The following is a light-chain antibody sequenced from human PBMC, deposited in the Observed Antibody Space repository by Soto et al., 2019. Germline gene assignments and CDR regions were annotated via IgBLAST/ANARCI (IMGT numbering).Light chain of an antibody. CDR3: QQYNNWPRT. Sequence: EIVLTQSPATLSLSPGERATLSCRASQSVSSYLAWYQQKPGQAPRLLIYGASTRATGIPVRFSGSGFGTEFTLTISSLQSEDFAVYYCQQYNNWPRTFGQGTKVDIK. V-gene: IGKV3-15*01. CDR1: QSVSSY. J-gene: IGKJ1*01. CDR2: GAS.